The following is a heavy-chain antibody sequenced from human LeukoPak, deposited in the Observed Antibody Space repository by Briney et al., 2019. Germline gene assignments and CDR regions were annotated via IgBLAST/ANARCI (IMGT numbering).Heavy chain of an antibody. V-gene: IGHV1-8*01. J-gene: IGHJ6*03. CDR1: GYTFTSYD. Sequence: ASVKVSCKASGYTFTSYDINWVRQATGQGLEWMGWMNPNSGNTGYAQKFQGRVTMTRDTSISTAYMELSRLRSDDTAVYYCARGGVQQVPYYYDSRDTLPSENYYMDVWGKGTTVTVSS. CDR3: ARGGVQQVPYYYDSRDTLPSENYYMDV. CDR2: MNPNSGNT. D-gene: IGHD3-22*01.